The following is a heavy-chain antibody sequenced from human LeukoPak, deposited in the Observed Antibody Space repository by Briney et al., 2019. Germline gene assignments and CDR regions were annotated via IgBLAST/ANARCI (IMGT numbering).Heavy chain of an antibody. D-gene: IGHD1-7*01. J-gene: IGHJ4*02. V-gene: IGHV3-23*01. CDR3: AKVAPYGNYVSDY. CDR2: ISASGGST. Sequence: GGSLRLSCAASGFTFNNYAMSWVRQAPGKGLEWVSGISASGGSTNYADSVKGRFTISGDNSKNTLYLQLNSLGAEDTAVYYCAKVAPYGNYVSDYWGQGTLVTVSS. CDR1: GFTFNNYA.